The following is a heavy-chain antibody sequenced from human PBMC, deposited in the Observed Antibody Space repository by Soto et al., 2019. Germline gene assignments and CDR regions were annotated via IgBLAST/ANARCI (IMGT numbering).Heavy chain of an antibody. Sequence: SVKVSCKVSGYTLTELSMHWVLQSGLKGLEWMGGFDPEDGETIYAQKFQGRVTMTEDTSTDTAYMELSSLRSEDTAVYYCATDEPNPMVRGGYYFDYWGQGTLVTVSS. V-gene: IGHV1-24*01. D-gene: IGHD3-10*01. CDR1: GYTLTELS. CDR2: FDPEDGET. J-gene: IGHJ4*02. CDR3: ATDEPNPMVRGGYYFDY.